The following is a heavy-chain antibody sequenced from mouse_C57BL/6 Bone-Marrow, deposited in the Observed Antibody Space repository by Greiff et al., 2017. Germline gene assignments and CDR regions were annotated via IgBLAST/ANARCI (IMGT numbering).Heavy chain of an antibody. CDR2: ISSCSSTI. J-gene: IGHJ2*01. CDR1: GFTFSDYG. V-gene: IGHV5-17*01. D-gene: IGHD1-2*01. CDR3: ARTVYYGEYYFDY. Sequence: VQLQQSGGGLVKPGGSLKLSCAASGFTFSDYGMHWVRQAPEMGLEWVAYISSCSSTIYYADTVKGRFTISRDNAKNTLFLQMTSLRSEDTAMYYCARTVYYGEYYFDYWGQGTTLTVSS.